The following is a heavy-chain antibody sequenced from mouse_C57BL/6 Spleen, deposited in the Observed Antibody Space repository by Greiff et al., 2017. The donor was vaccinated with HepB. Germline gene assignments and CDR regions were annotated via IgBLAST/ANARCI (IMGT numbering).Heavy chain of an antibody. CDR3: AREGVTTVVGYFDY. J-gene: IGHJ2*01. CDR1: GYAFSSSW. D-gene: IGHD1-1*01. V-gene: IGHV1-82*01. CDR2: IYPGDGDT. Sequence: QVQLKESGPELVKPGASVKISCKASGYAFSSSWMNWVKQRPGKGLEWIGRIYPGDGDTNYNGKFKGKATLTADKSSSTAYMQLRSLTSEDSAVYFCAREGVTTVVGYFDYWGQGTTLTVSS.